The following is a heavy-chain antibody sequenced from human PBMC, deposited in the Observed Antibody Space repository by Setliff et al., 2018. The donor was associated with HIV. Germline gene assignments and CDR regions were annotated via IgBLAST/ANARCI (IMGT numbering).Heavy chain of an antibody. Sequence: SETLSLTCTVSGGSISGFYWSWIRQPPGKGLEWIGYIYYTGSTNYNPSLESRVTMSVDTSKNQFSLRLMSLTAADTAIYYCARGRVTLNGVAAGHHYMDVWGKGNTVTVSS. V-gene: IGHV4-59*01. D-gene: IGHD3-3*01. CDR2: IYYTGST. J-gene: IGHJ6*03. CDR1: GGSISGFY. CDR3: ARGRVTLNGVAAGHHYMDV.